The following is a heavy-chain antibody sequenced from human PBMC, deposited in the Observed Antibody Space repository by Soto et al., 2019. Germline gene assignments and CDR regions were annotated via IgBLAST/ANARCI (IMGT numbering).Heavy chain of an antibody. V-gene: IGHV3-21*04. CDR1: GFIFSTYS. Sequence: GGSLRLSCAASGFIFSTYSMNWVRQAPGKGLEWVSSISRGSNYIYYADSVKGRFTISRDNAKNSLYLQMNSLRAEDTAVYYCARDCSGGSCYSRAPFDYWGQGTLVTVSS. J-gene: IGHJ4*02. D-gene: IGHD2-15*01. CDR3: ARDCSGGSCYSRAPFDY. CDR2: ISRGSNYI.